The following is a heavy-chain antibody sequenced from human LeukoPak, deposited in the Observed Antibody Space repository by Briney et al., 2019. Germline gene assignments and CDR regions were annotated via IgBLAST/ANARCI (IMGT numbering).Heavy chain of an antibody. Sequence: ASVKVSCKASGYTFTSYGISWVRQAPGQGLEWMGWISAYNGNTNYAQKLQGRVTMTTDTSTSTAYMELRCLRSDDTAVYYCTRGERVVVAAYYYYDMDVWGQGTTVTVSS. CDR3: TRGERVVVAAYYYYDMDV. V-gene: IGHV1-18*01. CDR1: GYTFTSYG. J-gene: IGHJ6*02. D-gene: IGHD2-15*01. CDR2: ISAYNGNT.